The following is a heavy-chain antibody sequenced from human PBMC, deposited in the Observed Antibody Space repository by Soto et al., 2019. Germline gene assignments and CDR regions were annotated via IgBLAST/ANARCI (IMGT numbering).Heavy chain of an antibody. CDR2: ISSSSSYT. CDR3: ARVGPWDDFSLFDY. J-gene: IGHJ4*02. CDR1: GFTFSDYY. Sequence: GGSLRLSCAASGFTFSDYYMSWIRQAPGKGLEWVSYISSSSSYTNYADSVKGRFTISRDSAKNSLYLRMNSLRAEDTAVYYCARVGPWDDFSLFDYWGQGTLVTVSS. V-gene: IGHV3-11*06. D-gene: IGHD3-3*01.